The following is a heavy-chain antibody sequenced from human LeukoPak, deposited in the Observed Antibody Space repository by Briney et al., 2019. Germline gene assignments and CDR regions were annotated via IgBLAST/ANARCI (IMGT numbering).Heavy chain of an antibody. CDR1: GFTFSSYS. J-gene: IGHJ4*02. Sequence: AGGSLRLSCAASGFTFSSYSMNWVRQAPGKGLEWVSSISSSSSYIYYADSVKGRFTISRDNAKNSLYLQMNSLRAEDTAVYYCAREGDVVVVAAYDYWGQGTLVTVSS. CDR3: AREGDVVVVAAYDY. D-gene: IGHD2-15*01. CDR2: ISSSSSYI. V-gene: IGHV3-21*01.